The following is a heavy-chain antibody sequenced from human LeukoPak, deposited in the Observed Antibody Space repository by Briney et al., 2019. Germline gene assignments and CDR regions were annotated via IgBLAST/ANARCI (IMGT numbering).Heavy chain of an antibody. CDR3: ARLWFGEFNWFDP. D-gene: IGHD3-10*01. CDR2: INPSGGST. Sequence: ASVKVSCKASGYTFTSYYMHWVRQAPGQGLEWMGIINPSGGSTSYAQKFQGRVTMTTDTSTSTAYMELRSLRSDDTAVYYCARLWFGEFNWFDPWGQGTLVTVSS. J-gene: IGHJ5*02. CDR1: GYTFTSYY. V-gene: IGHV1-46*01.